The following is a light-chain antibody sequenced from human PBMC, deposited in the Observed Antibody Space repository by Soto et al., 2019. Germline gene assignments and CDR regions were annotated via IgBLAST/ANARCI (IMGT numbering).Light chain of an antibody. CDR1: SSDVGGYNY. Sequence: QSVLTQPASVSGSPGQSITISCTGTSSDVGGYNYVSWYQLHPGKAPKLMIYDVSNRPSGVSNRFSASKSGNTASLTISGLQAEDEADYYCSSYTSSSTPVVFGGGTKLTVL. CDR3: SSYTSSSTPVV. CDR2: DVS. V-gene: IGLV2-14*01. J-gene: IGLJ2*01.